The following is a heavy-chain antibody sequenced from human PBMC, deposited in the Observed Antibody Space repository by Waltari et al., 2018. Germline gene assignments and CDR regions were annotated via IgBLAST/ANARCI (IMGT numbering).Heavy chain of an antibody. J-gene: IGHJ6*02. CDR2: ISYDGSNK. CDR1: GFTFSSYA. Sequence: QVQLVESGGGVVQPGRSLRLSCAASGFTFSSYAMHWVRQAPGKGLEWVAVISYDGSNKYYADSVKGRFTISRDNSKNTLYLQMNSLRAEDTAVYYCALGYCGGDCPYGMDVWGQGTTVTVSS. D-gene: IGHD2-21*01. CDR3: ALGYCGGDCPYGMDV. V-gene: IGHV3-30-3*01.